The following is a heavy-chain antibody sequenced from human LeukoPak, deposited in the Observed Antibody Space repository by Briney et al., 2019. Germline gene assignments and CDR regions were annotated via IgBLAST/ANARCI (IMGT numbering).Heavy chain of an antibody. D-gene: IGHD2-2*01. CDR1: GYSFTSYW. CDR3: ARMGGTGYCSSTSCLSAPFDY. V-gene: IGHV5-51*01. J-gene: IGHJ4*02. CDR2: IYPGDSDT. Sequence: GASLQISCKGSGYSFTSYWIGWVRQLPGKGLEWMGIIYPGDSDTRYSPSFQGQVTISADKSISTAYLQWSSLKASDTAMYYCARMGGTGYCSSTSCLSAPFDYWGQGTLVTVSS.